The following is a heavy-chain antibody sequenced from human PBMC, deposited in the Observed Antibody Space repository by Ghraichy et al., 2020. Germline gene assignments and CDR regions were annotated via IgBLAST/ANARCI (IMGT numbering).Heavy chain of an antibody. J-gene: IGHJ4*02. CDR3: ARDCTNGVCYTPDFDY. CDR1: GFTFSSYS. Sequence: GESLNISCAASGFTFSSYSMNWVRQAPGKGLEWVSSISSSSYIYYADSVKGRFTISRDNAKNSLYLQMNSLRAEDTAVYYCARDCTNGVCYTPDFDYWGQGTLVTVSS. D-gene: IGHD2-8*01. CDR2: ISSSSYI. V-gene: IGHV3-21*01.